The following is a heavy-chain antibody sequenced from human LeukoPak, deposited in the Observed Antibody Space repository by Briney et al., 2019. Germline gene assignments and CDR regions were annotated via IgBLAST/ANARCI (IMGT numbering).Heavy chain of an antibody. D-gene: IGHD2-2*02. CDR2: INHSGST. V-gene: IGHV4-34*01. J-gene: IGHJ2*01. Sequence: PSETLSLTCAVYGGSFSGYYWSWIRQPPGKGLEWIGEINHSGSTNYNPSLRSRVTISVDTSKNQFSLKLSSVTAADTAVYYCARGRRGCSSTSCYTEVRWYFDLWGRGTLVTVSS. CDR1: GGSFSGYY. CDR3: ARGRRGCSSTSCYTEVRWYFDL.